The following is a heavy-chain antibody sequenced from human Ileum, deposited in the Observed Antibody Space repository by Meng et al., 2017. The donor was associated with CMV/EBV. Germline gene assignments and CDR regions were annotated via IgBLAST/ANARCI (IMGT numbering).Heavy chain of an antibody. CDR3: ARDGLSGRYFDY. V-gene: IGHV7-4-1*02. CDR1: GYTFTTNN. Sequence: QVYLGQSGSELKKPGASVKVSCKTSGYTFTTNNIIWVRQAPGQGPEWMGWIDTNTGNPTYAQAFTGRFVFSLDTSVNTAYLQITSLKAEDTAVYYCARDGLSGRYFDYWGQGTLVTVSS. D-gene: IGHD1-26*01. J-gene: IGHJ4*02. CDR2: IDTNTGNP.